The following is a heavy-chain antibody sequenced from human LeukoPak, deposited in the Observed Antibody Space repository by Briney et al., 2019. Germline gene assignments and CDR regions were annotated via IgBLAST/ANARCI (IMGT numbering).Heavy chain of an antibody. V-gene: IGHV3-23*01. D-gene: IGHD2-2*01. J-gene: IGHJ5*02. Sequence: GGSLRLSCAASGFTFSTYAMNWVRQAPGKGLEWVSAISGSGGSTYYADSVKGRFTISRDNSKNTLYLQMNSLRAEDTAVYYCAKHKTSAAISNWFDPWGQGTLVTVSS. CDR3: AKHKTSAAISNWFDP. CDR2: ISGSGGST. CDR1: GFTFSTYA.